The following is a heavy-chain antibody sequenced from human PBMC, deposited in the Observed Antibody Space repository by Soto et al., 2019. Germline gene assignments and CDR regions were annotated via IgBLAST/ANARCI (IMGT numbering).Heavy chain of an antibody. CDR3: ARVRDGYNYFDY. D-gene: IGHD5-12*01. CDR2: IYYSGST. CDR1: GGSISSGGYY. Sequence: SETLSLTCTVSGGSISSGGYYWSWIRQHPGKGLEWIGYIYYSGSTYYNPSLKSRVTISVDTSKNQFSLKLSSVTAADTAVYYCARVRDGYNYFDYWGQGTLVTVSS. V-gene: IGHV4-31*03. J-gene: IGHJ4*02.